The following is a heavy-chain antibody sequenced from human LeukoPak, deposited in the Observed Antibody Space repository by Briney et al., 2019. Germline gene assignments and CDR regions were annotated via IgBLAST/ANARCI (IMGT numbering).Heavy chain of an antibody. D-gene: IGHD2-21*02. Sequence: ASVKVSCKASGYTFTGYYMHWVRQAPGQGLEWMGWINPNSGGTNYAQKFQGWVTMTRDTSISTAYMELSRLRSDDTAVYYCARAARGPGPLAYCGGDCYWGPTGYYYGVDVWGQGTTVTVSS. J-gene: IGHJ6*02. CDR3: ARAARGPGPLAYCGGDCYWGPTGYYYGVDV. V-gene: IGHV1-2*04. CDR2: INPNSGGT. CDR1: GYTFTGYY.